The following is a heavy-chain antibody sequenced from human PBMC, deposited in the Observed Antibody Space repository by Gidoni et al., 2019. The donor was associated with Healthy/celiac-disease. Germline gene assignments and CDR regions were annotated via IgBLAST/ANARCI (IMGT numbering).Heavy chain of an antibody. V-gene: IGHV1-8*01. Sequence: QVQLVQSGAEVKKPGASVKVSCKASGYTFTSYDINWVRQATGQGLEWMGWMNPNSGNTGYAQKFQGRVTMTRNTSISTAYMELSSLRSEDTAVYYCARANILRFLEWLSPGGMDVWGQGTTVTVSS. CDR3: ARANILRFLEWLSPGGMDV. D-gene: IGHD3-3*01. J-gene: IGHJ6*02. CDR1: GYTFTSYD. CDR2: MNPNSGNT.